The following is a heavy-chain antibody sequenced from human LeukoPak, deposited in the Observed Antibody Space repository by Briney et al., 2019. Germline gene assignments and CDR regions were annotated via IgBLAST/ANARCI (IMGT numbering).Heavy chain of an antibody. D-gene: IGHD6-13*01. J-gene: IGHJ4*02. CDR2: INHSGST. V-gene: IGHV4-34*01. CDR1: GGSFSGYY. Sequence: KPSETLSLTCAVYGGSFSGYYWSWNRQPPGKGLEWIGEINHSGSTNYNPSLKSRVTISVDTSKNQFSLKLSSVTAADTAVYYCARGEGRQLVPFDYWGQGTLVTVSS. CDR3: ARGEGRQLVPFDY.